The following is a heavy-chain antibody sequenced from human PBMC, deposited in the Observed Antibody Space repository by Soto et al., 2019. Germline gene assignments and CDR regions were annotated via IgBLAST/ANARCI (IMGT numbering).Heavy chain of an antibody. Sequence: QVQLVESGGGVVQPGRSLRLSCAASGFTFSSYAMHWVRQAPGKGLEWVAVISYDGSNKYYADSEKGRFTISRDNSKNTRYLQMNSLRAEDTAVYYCARGRTTGYCDYWGQGTLVTVFS. V-gene: IGHV3-30-3*01. CDR3: ARGRTTGYCDY. J-gene: IGHJ4*02. D-gene: IGHD3-9*01. CDR1: GFTFSSYA. CDR2: ISYDGSNK.